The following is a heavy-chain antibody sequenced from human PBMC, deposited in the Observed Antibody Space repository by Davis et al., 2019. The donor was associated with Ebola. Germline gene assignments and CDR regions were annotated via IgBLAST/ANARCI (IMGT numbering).Heavy chain of an antibody. CDR2: IYPGDSDA. CDR1: GNSFTNLW. CDR3: ARQGTTSWDS. Sequence: KVSCKASGNSFTNLWIGWVRRMPGKGLEWMGIIYPGDSDATYSPSFQGQVTFSVDKSIRTAYLHWNSLKASDTATYYCARQGTTSWDSWGQGTLVTVSS. J-gene: IGHJ4*02. D-gene: IGHD2-2*01. V-gene: IGHV5-51*01.